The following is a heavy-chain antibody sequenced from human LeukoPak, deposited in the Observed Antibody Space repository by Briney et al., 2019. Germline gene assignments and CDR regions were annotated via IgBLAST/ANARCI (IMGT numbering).Heavy chain of an antibody. V-gene: IGHV3-30*02. D-gene: IGHD3-22*01. J-gene: IGHJ4*02. CDR3: AKAGAMILQHYFDY. Sequence: PGGSLRLSCAASGFSFSNYGMHWVRQAPGKGLEWVAFIRFDGSDRYYTDSVKGRLTLYRDISRNTLYLQMNSLRADDTAVYYCAKAGAMILQHYFDYWGQGTLVTVSS. CDR2: IRFDGSDR. CDR1: GFSFSNYG.